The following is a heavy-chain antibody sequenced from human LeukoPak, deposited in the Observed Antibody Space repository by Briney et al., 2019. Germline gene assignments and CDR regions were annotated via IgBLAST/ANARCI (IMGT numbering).Heavy chain of an antibody. Sequence: ASVKVSCKASGYTFTSYGSSWVRQAPGQGLEWMGWISGYNGNTDYAQKLQGRVTTTTDTSTSTAYMELRSLRSDDTAVYYCAREGDGGSYYIDYWGQGTLVTVSS. J-gene: IGHJ4*02. CDR3: AREGDGGSYYIDY. V-gene: IGHV1-18*01. CDR1: GYTFTSYG. D-gene: IGHD3-10*01. CDR2: ISGYNGNT.